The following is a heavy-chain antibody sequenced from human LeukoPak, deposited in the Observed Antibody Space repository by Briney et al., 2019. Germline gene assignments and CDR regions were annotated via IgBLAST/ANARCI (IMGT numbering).Heavy chain of an antibody. CDR3: AKDRLTEDMLTGYYY. CDR2: IRYDGSNK. V-gene: IGHV3-30*02. Sequence: GGSLRLSCAASGFTFSSYGMHWVRQAPGKGLEWVAFIRYDGSNKYYADSVKGRFTSSRDNSKNTLYLQMNSLRAEDTAVYYCAKDRLTEDMLTGYYYWGQGTLVTVSS. CDR1: GFTFSSYG. D-gene: IGHD3-9*01. J-gene: IGHJ4*02.